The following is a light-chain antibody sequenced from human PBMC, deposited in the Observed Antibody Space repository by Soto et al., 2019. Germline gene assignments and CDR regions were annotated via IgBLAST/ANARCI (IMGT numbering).Light chain of an antibody. V-gene: IGKV1-5*01. J-gene: IGKJ1*01. CDR2: DAS. CDR3: QKYNSAPLT. CDR1: QSISSW. Sequence: DIQMTQSPSTLSASVGDRVTITCRASQSISSWLAWYQQKPGKAPKLLIYDASSLESGGPSRFSGSGSGTEFTLTISSLQPEDVATFYCQKYNSAPLTFGQGTKVDNK.